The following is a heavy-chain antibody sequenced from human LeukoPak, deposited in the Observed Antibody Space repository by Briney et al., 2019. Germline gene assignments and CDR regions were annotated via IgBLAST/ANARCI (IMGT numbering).Heavy chain of an antibody. CDR2: ISSSSSTI. J-gene: IGHJ4*02. V-gene: IGHV3-48*01. D-gene: IGHD4-17*01. CDR1: GFSFSSCA. Sequence: TGGSLRLSCAASGFSFSSCAMGWVRQAPGKGLEWVSYISSSSSTIYYADSVKGRFTISRDNAKNSLYLQMNSLRAEDTAVYYCAREPTTVIASFDYWGQGTLVTVSS. CDR3: AREPTTVIASFDY.